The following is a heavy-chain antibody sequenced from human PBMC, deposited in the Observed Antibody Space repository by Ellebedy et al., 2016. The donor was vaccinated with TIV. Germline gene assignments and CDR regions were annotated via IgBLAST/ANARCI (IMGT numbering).Heavy chain of an antibody. Sequence: SETLSLTXTFSGDSISSGGYSWSWIRQHPGKGLEWIGYIYYIGSPSYNPSLKSRVTISVDASKNQFALKLSSVTAADTAVYYCARSFGSGRRTFYLDHWGQGILVTVSS. CDR3: ARSFGSGRRTFYLDH. D-gene: IGHD3-10*01. J-gene: IGHJ4*02. CDR1: GDSISSGGYS. CDR2: IYYIGSP. V-gene: IGHV4-31*03.